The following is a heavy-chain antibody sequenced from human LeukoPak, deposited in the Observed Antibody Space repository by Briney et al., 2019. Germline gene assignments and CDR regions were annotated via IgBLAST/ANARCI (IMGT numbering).Heavy chain of an antibody. CDR1: GFTFSNAW. Sequence: GGSLRLSCAASGFTFSNAWMSWVRQAPGKGLEGVGRIKSKTDGGTTDYAAPVKGRFTISRDDSKNTLYLQMNSLKTEDTAVYYCTTVGYSYGYMISDYWGQGTLVTVSS. V-gene: IGHV3-15*01. J-gene: IGHJ4*02. D-gene: IGHD5-18*01. CDR2: IKSKTDGGTT. CDR3: TTVGYSYGYMISDY.